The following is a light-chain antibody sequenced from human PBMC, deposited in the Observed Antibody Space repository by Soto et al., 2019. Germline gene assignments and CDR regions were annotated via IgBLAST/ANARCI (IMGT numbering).Light chain of an antibody. V-gene: IGKV3-15*01. J-gene: IGKJ5*01. CDR2: EAS. Sequence: ETVMTQSPATLSVSPGERATLSCRASQSVRSNLAWYQQKPGQAPRLLIYEASTRATGIPARFSGSGSGTEFTLTISSLQSEDFAVYYCQQYNNWSPITFGQGTRLEI. CDR3: QQYNNWSPIT. CDR1: QSVRSN.